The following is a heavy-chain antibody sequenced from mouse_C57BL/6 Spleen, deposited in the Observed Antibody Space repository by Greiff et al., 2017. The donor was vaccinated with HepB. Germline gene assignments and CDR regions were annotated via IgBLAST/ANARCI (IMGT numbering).Heavy chain of an antibody. J-gene: IGHJ1*03. CDR3: TRSGSTSYWYFDF. V-gene: IGHV1-26*01. D-gene: IGHD1-1*01. CDR1: GYTFTDYY. Sequence: VQLQQSGPELVKPGASVKISCKASGYTFTDYYMNWVKQSHGKSLEWIGDINPNNGGTRYNQKFKGKATLTVDKSSSTAYMELRSLPSEDSAVYYFTRSGSTSYWYFDFWGTGTTVTVSS. CDR2: INPNNGGT.